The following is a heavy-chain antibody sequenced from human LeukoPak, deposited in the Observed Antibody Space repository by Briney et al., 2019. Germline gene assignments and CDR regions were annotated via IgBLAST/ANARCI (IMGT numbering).Heavy chain of an antibody. CDR2: IYIGGRT. CDR3: AKFPRGSSWYPLSY. D-gene: IGHD6-13*01. V-gene: IGHV3-53*01. J-gene: IGHJ4*02. CDR1: GFPVSSYY. Sequence: GGSLRLSCAASGFPVSSYYMSWVRQAPGKGLEWVSVIYIGGRTYYADSVTGRFIISRDNSKNTLYLQMNSLRAEDTAVYYCAKFPRGSSWYPLSYWGQGTLVTVSS.